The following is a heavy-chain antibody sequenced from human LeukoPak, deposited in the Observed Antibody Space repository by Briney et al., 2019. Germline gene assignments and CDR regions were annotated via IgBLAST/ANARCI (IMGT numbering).Heavy chain of an antibody. CDR3: ARSGNYDC. CDR2: ISSTSSTI. D-gene: IGHD1-1*01. CDR1: GFTFSNYE. V-gene: IGHV3-48*02. Sequence: PGGSLRLPCVAPGFTFSNYEMSWVRQAPGKGLEWVSYISSTSSTIYYADSVKGRFTISRDNAKNSLYLQMNSLRDEDTAVYYCARSGNYDCWGQGTLVTVSP. J-gene: IGHJ4*02.